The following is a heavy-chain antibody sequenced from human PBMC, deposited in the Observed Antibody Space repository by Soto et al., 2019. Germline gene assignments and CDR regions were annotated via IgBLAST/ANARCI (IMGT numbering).Heavy chain of an antibody. CDR1: GFTFSSYG. CDR3: AKDRMGAGVRGYFDY. D-gene: IGHD3-10*01. Sequence: QVQLVEYGGGVVQPGKSLRLSCAGSGFTFSSYGMDWVRQAPGKGLEWVAVISYDGSNKYYADSVKGRFTISRDNSKNTLYLQMSSLRADDTAGYYSAKDRMGAGVRGYFDYCGQRTLVTVSS. V-gene: IGHV3-30*18. CDR2: ISYDGSNK. J-gene: IGHJ4*02.